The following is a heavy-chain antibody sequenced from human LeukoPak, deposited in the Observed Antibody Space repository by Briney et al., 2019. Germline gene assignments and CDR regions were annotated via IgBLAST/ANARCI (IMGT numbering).Heavy chain of an antibody. V-gene: IGHV3-7*05. D-gene: IGHD3-22*01. CDR3: ARDDSTGYLYFDH. CDR1: GFTFSNYW. CDR2: VKEDGSEK. J-gene: IGHJ4*02. Sequence: GGSLRLSCVASGFTFSNYWMSWVRHAPGKGLESVANVKEDGSEKYYVDSVKGRFTISRDNAKNSLYLQMNSLRAEDTAVYYCARDDSTGYLYFDHWGQGTRVTVSS.